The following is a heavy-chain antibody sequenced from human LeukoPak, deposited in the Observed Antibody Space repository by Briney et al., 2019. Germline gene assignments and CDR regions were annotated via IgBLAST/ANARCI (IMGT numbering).Heavy chain of an antibody. CDR2: IDRDGTRQ. D-gene: IGHD2-8*01. V-gene: IGHV3-7*01. J-gene: IGHJ3*01. Sequence: GGSLRLSCAASGFTFTPWMTWVRQAPGKGREWVATIDRDGTRQNYFDSVKGRYTISRDNAKKSLSLQMNRMRPEVTAVYYCARDQRPTMYYGDRPVYHDALDLWGQGTTVTVSP. CDR3: ARDQRPTMYYGDRPVYHDALDL. CDR1: GFTFTPW.